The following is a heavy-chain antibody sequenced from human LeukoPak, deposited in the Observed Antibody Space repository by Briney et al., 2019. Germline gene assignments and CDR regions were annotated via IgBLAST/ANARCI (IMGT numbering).Heavy chain of an antibody. D-gene: IGHD2-15*01. J-gene: IGHJ4*02. Sequence: GSSVKVSCKASGGTFSSYAISWVRQAPGQGLEWMGGIIPIFGTANYAQKFQGRVTITTDESTSTAYMELSSLRSEDTAVYYCARAGGCSGGSCYPGLFDYRGQGTLVTVSS. V-gene: IGHV1-69*05. CDR3: ARAGGCSGGSCYPGLFDY. CDR2: IIPIFGTA. CDR1: GGTFSSYA.